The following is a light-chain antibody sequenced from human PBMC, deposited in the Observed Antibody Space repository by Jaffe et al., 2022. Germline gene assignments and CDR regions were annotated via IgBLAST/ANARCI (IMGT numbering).Light chain of an antibody. V-gene: IGLV4-69*01. Sequence: QVVLTQSPSASASLGASVKLTCTLSSGPSSYAIAWHQQQPGKGPRYLMSLNSDGSHYKGDGIPDRFSGSSSGAERYLTISSLQSEDEADYYCQTWGTGIRVFGGGTKLTVL. J-gene: IGLJ3*02. CDR2: LNSDGSH. CDR3: QTWGTGIRV. CDR1: SGPSSYA.